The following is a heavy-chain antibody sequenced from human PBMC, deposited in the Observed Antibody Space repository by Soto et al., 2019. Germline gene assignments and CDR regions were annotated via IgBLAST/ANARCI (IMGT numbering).Heavy chain of an antibody. CDR2: TYYRSKWYN. J-gene: IGHJ6*03. D-gene: IGHD6-13*01. V-gene: IGHV6-1*01. Sequence: KQSQTLSLTCAISGDSVSSNSAAWNWIRQSPSRGLEWLGRTYYRSKWYNDYAVSVKSRITINPDTSKNQFSLQLNSVTPEDTAVYYCAMGIAAAGEPNYYYYYMDVWGKGTTVTVSS. CDR1: GDSVSSNSAA. CDR3: AMGIAAAGEPNYYYYYMDV.